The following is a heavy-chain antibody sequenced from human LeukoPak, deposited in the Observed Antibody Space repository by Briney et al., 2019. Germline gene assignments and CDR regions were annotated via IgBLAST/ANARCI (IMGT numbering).Heavy chain of an antibody. Sequence: GGSLRLSCAASGFTFSSYWMSWVRQAPGKGLEWVANIKQDGSEKYYVDSVKGRFTISRDNAKNSLYLQMNSLRAEDTAVYYCARDDILTGYYRFDYWGQGTLVTVSS. CDR3: ARDDILTGYYRFDY. J-gene: IGHJ4*02. V-gene: IGHV3-7*01. CDR1: GFTFSSYW. D-gene: IGHD3-9*01. CDR2: IKQDGSEK.